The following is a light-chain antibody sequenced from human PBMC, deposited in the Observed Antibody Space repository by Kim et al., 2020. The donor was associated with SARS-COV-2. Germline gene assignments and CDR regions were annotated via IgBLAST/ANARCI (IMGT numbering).Light chain of an antibody. CDR3: QQSFTTPLLT. J-gene: IGKJ4*01. V-gene: IGKV1-39*01. CDR1: QMISTE. CDR2: AAS. Sequence: SVGDRVTITWRASQMISTELNWYQQQPGKGPRLLTYAASSLLSGVPSRFSGSGSGTDFTLTIKSLQSEDFATYYCQQSFTTPLLTFGGGTKVDIK.